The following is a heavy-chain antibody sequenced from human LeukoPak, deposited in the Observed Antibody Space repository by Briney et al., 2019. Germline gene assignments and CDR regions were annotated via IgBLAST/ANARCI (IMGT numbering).Heavy chain of an antibody. V-gene: IGHV4-34*01. D-gene: IGHD1-26*01. Sequence: PSETLSLTCTVNGGSFSGYYWSWIRQPPGKGLEWIGEINHSGSTSYNPSLKSRVTISVDTSENQFSLKLSSVTAADTAVYYCARRASGSYSTAFDIWGQGTMVTVSS. CDR3: ARRASGSYSTAFDI. CDR1: GGSFSGYY. J-gene: IGHJ3*02. CDR2: INHSGST.